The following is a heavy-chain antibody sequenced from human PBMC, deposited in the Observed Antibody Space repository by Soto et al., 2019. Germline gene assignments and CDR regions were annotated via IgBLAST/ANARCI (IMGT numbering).Heavy chain of an antibody. CDR3: ARGLTTVYLMRRYYACDI. J-gene: IGHJ3*02. V-gene: IGHV4-34*01. D-gene: IGHD4-4*01. Sequence: QVQLQQWGAGLLKPSETLSLTCGVYGGYFHDDYWSWTRPPPATALEWIGEIKRSGNTYYNPSLGSRVSTSRDLSKNQFSLSLTSVTAADTAVYYCARGLTTVYLMRRYYACDIWSQGTMVTVSS. CDR2: IKRSGNT. CDR1: GGYFHDDY.